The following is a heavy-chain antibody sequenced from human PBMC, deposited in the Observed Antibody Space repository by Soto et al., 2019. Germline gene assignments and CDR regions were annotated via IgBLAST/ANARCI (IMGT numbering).Heavy chain of an antibody. CDR2: ISTYNDNT. D-gene: IGHD1-26*01. CDR1: GYSFTSYG. V-gene: IGHV1-18*01. CDR3: ARDRVGATGDY. Sequence: QVQLVPSGAEVKKPGASVKVSCKASGYSFTSYGISWVRQAPGQGLEWMGWISTYNDNTNYAQNLQGRVTLTTDTSPSTAYMELRSLRSDDTAVYYCARDRVGATGDYWGQGTLVTVSS. J-gene: IGHJ4*02.